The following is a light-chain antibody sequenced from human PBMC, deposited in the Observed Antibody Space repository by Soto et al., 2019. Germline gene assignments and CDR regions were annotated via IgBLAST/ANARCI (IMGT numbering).Light chain of an antibody. CDR2: GAS. CDR3: QQYKNWPPWT. J-gene: IGKJ1*01. Sequence: IVMTQSPATLSVSPGERATLSCRASENLNTNLAWYQQRPGQPPRLLMYGASTRATGVPARFTGSRSGTDFTLTISSLQFEDSAVYFCQQYKNWPPWTFGQGTKVDIK. V-gene: IGKV3-15*01. CDR1: ENLNTN.